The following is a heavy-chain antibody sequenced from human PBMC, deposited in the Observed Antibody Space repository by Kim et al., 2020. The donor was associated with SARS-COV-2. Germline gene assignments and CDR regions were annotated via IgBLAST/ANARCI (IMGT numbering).Heavy chain of an antibody. V-gene: IGHV3-30*02. Sequence: PEAGQGRFTIARDNPKNTLSLEMNSLRPGDTAVYYCAKGGVRLLCHFDYWGQGTLVSVSS. D-gene: IGHD2-21*01. CDR3: AKGGVRLLCHFDY. J-gene: IGHJ4*02.